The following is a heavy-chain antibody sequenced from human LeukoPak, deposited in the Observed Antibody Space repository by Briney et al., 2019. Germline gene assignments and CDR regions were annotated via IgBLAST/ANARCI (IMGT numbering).Heavy chain of an antibody. J-gene: IGHJ2*01. CDR3: ARDLYASGNYRSYWYFDL. CDR1: GGSVSSGSYY. V-gene: IGHV4-61*01. D-gene: IGHD3-10*01. CDR2: IYYNGST. Sequence: PSETLSLTCTVSGGSVSSGSYYWSWIRQPPGKGLEWIGYIYYNGSTNYNPSLKSRVTISVDTSKKQFSLKLNSVTAADTAVYYCARDLYASGNYRSYWYFDLWGRGTLVTVSS.